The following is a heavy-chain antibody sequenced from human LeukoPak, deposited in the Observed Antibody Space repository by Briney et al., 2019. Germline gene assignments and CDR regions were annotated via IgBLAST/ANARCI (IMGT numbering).Heavy chain of an antibody. CDR1: GYIFTVYH. J-gene: IGHJ4*02. D-gene: IGHD3-16*01. Sequence: ASVKVSCKASGYIFTVYHLFWVRQAPGQGLEWMGWINPNGGATRYAQKFQGRVTLTCDTSIRTTYMELSSLTSGDTAVYYCARDERYSDADHHYPDLGYWGQGTLVTVSS. CDR2: INPNGGAT. V-gene: IGHV1-2*02. CDR3: ARDERYSDADHHYPDLGY.